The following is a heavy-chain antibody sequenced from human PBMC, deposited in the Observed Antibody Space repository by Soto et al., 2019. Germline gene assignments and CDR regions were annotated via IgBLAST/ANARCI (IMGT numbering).Heavy chain of an antibody. V-gene: IGHV1-69*13. J-gene: IGHJ4*02. Sequence: SVKVSCKASGGTFSSYAISWVRQAPGQGLEWMGGIIPIFGTANYAQKFQGRVTITADESTSTAYMELSSLRSEDTAVYYCARGQYQWLVPRYYFDYWGQGTLVTVSS. CDR1: GGTFSSYA. CDR3: ARGQYQWLVPRYYFDY. D-gene: IGHD6-19*01. CDR2: IIPIFGTA.